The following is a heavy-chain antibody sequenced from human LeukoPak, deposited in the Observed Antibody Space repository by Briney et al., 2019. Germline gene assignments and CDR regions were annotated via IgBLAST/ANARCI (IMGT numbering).Heavy chain of an antibody. CDR2: INPNSGGT. V-gene: IGHV1-2*02. J-gene: IGHJ4*02. D-gene: IGHD3-3*01. CDR1: VYTFTGYY. Sequence: ASVTVSFKASVYTFTGYYMHWVRQAPGRGLEWMGWINPNSGGTNYAQKFQGRVTMTRDTSISTAYMELSRLRSDDTAVYYCARASITIFGVVIISLGFDYWGQGTLVTVSS. CDR3: ARASITIFGVVIISLGFDY.